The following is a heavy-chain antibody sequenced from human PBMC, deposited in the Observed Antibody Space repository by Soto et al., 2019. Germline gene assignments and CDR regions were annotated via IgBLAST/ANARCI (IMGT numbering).Heavy chain of an antibody. CDR3: ARAGIAAAWYYGSVYYGMDV. CDR1: GGSISSYY. V-gene: IGHV4-59*01. Sequence: SETLSLTCTVPGGSISSYYWSWIRQPPGKGLEWIGYIYYSGSTNYNPSLKSRVTISVDTSKNQFSLKLSSVTAADTAVYYCARAGIAAAWYYGSVYYGMDVWGQGTTVTVSS. D-gene: IGHD6-13*01. CDR2: IYYSGST. J-gene: IGHJ6*02.